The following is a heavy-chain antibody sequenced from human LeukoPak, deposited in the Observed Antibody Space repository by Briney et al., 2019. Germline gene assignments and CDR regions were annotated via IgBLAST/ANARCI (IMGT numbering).Heavy chain of an antibody. J-gene: IGHJ4*02. CDR1: GYTLTELS. CDR2: FGPEDGKT. CDR3: ATGGNSPYDY. Sequence: ASVKVSCKVSGYTLTELSMHWVRQAPGRGLEWMGGFGPEDGKTIYAQKFQGRVTMTEDTSTDTVYMELSSLRSEDTAVYYCATGGNSPYDYWGQGTLVTVSS. V-gene: IGHV1-24*01. D-gene: IGHD5-12*01.